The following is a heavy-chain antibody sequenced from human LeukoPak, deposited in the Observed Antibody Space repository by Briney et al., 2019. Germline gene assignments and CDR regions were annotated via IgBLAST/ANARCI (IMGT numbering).Heavy chain of an antibody. D-gene: IGHD1-26*01. CDR2: ISWNSGSI. CDR3: AKGVVGATGISFDY. CDR1: GFTFDDYA. Sequence: PGRSLRLSCAASGFTFDDYAMHWVRQAPGKGLEWVSGISWNSGSIVYADSVKGRFTISRDNAKNSLYLQMNSLRAEDTALYYCAKGVVGATGISFDYWGQGTLVTVSS. V-gene: IGHV3-9*01. J-gene: IGHJ4*02.